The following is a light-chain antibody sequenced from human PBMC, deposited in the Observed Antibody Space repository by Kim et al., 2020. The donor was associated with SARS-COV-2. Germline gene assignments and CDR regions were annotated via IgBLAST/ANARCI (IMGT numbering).Light chain of an antibody. CDR1: QSVDSN. J-gene: IGKJ2*01. CDR2: GAS. V-gene: IGKV3-15*01. Sequence: EIVMTQSPATLSVSPGERVTLSCRASQSVDSNLAWYQQKPGQAPRLLIYGASTRATDIPARFSGSGSGTEFTLIINSLQSEDFAVYYCQQYSPWPPYTFGQGTKLEI. CDR3: QQYSPWPPYT.